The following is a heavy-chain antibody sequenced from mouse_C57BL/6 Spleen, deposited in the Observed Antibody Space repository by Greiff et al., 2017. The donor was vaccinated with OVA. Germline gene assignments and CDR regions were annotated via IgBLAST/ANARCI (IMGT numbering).Heavy chain of an antibody. Sequence: EVKLMESGGGLVKPGGSLKLSCAASGFTFSSYAMSWVRQTPEKRLEWVATISDGGSYTYYPDNVKGRFTISRDNAKNNLYLQMSHLKSEDTAMYYCATVVEGYWGQGTTLTVSS. CDR1: GFTFSSYA. V-gene: IGHV5-4*03. D-gene: IGHD1-1*01. CDR3: ATVVEGY. J-gene: IGHJ2*01. CDR2: ISDGGSYT.